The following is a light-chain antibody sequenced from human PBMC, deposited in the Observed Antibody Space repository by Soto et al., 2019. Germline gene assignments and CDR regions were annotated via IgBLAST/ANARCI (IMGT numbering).Light chain of an antibody. CDR3: SSYTARSTWV. CDR1: SSDVGGYNY. CDR2: EVS. J-gene: IGLJ7*01. Sequence: QSVLTQPASVSGSPGQSITISCTGTSSDVGGYNYVSWYQQHPGTSPKLMIYEVSNRPSGVSNRFSGSKSGNTASLIISGLHAEDEGDYYCSSYTARSTWVFGGGTQVTVL. V-gene: IGLV2-14*01.